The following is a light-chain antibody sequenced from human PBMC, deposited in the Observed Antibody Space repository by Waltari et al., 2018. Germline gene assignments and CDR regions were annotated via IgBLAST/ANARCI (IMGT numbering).Light chain of an antibody. V-gene: IGKV3D-15*01. CDR1: QSISRN. CDR2: GAS. Sequence: EVLMTQSPATLSVSPGERATPSCRASQSISRNLAWYQQKPGQAPRLLIYGASTRAPGIPDRFSGSGSGTEFTLSISGVQSEDFGVYYCQQYNNWRTFGQGTRLEI. J-gene: IGKJ2*01. CDR3: QQYNNWRT.